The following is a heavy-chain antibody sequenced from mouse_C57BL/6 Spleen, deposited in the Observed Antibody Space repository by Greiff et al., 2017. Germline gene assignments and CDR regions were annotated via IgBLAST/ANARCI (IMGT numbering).Heavy chain of an antibody. CDR2: ILPSIGRT. D-gene: IGHD1-1*01. Sequence: SGSELRSPGSSVKLSCKDFDSEVFPIAYMSWVRQKPGHGFEWIRGILPSIGRTIYGEKFEDKATLDADTLSNTAYLELNSLTSEDSAIYYCARNYYGSSYGGFAYWGQGTLVTVSA. J-gene: IGHJ3*01. V-gene: IGHV15-2*01. CDR3: ARNYYGSSYGGFAY. CDR1: DSEVFPIAY.